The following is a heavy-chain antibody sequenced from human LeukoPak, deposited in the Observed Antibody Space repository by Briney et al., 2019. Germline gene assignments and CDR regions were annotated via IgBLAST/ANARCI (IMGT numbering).Heavy chain of an antibody. CDR1: GYTFTGYY. CDR3: ARSSVADIVVVPANYYYYMDV. D-gene: IGHD2-2*01. V-gene: IGHV1-2*02. J-gene: IGHJ6*03. Sequence: ASVKVSCKASGYTFTGYYMHWVRQAPGQGLEWMGWINPNSGGTNYAQKFQGRVTMTRDTSISTAYMELSRLRYDDTAVYYCARSSVADIVVVPANYYYYMDVWGKGTTVTISS. CDR2: INPNSGGT.